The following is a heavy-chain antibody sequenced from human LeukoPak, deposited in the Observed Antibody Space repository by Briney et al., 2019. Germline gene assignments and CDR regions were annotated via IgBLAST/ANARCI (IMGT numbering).Heavy chain of an antibody. D-gene: IGHD1-26*01. CDR2: IPPSETAL. CDR3: ARDVGELLGHDY. J-gene: IGHJ4*02. CDR1: GFSFSDYH. V-gene: IGHV3-11*04. Sequence: GGSLRLSCAASGFSFSDYHMSWVRQAPGKGLEWLSCIPPSETALYYTDSVKGRFTISRDNAKNSLYLQMNSLRAEDTAVYYCARDVGELLGHDYWGQGTLVTVSS.